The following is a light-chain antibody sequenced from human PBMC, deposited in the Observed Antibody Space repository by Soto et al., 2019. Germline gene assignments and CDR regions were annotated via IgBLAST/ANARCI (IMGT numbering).Light chain of an antibody. V-gene: IGLV1-44*01. CDR3: AAWDDSLNGVV. CDR2: SNT. J-gene: IGLJ2*01. CDR1: SSNIGSHT. Sequence: QSVLTQPPSASGTPGQTIAISCSGGSSNIGSHTVNWYQQLQGTAPRLLIDSNTHRPSGVPDRFSGSKSGTSASLAISGLKSEYEGDYYCAAWDDSLNGVVFGGGTKLTVL.